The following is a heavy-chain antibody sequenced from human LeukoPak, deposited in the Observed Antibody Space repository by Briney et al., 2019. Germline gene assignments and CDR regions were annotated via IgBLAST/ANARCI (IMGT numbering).Heavy chain of an antibody. J-gene: IGHJ4*02. CDR3: ARGLGRTAMVTRGGVRFDY. Sequence: ASVKVSCKASGYTFTSYDINWVRQATGHGLEWMGWMNPNSGNTGYAQKFQGRITMTRNTSISTAYMELSSLKSEDTAVYYCARGLGRTAMVTRGGVRFDYWGQGTLVTVSS. D-gene: IGHD5-18*01. CDR2: MNPNSGNT. V-gene: IGHV1-8*01. CDR1: GYTFTSYD.